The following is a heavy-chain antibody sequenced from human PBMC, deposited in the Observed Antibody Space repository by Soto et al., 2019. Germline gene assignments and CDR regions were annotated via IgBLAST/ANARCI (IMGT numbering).Heavy chain of an antibody. Sequence: QVQLVESGGGLVKPGGSLRLSCAASGFTFSDDNMSWIRQAPGKGLEWISYITGSGTTIHYADSVKGRFTISRDNAKKSLYLQMNSLRDEDTAVYYCASGACSGYYCYYDYWGQGTLVTVSS. J-gene: IGHJ4*02. CDR3: ASGACSGYYCYYDY. V-gene: IGHV3-11*01. CDR1: GFTFSDDN. D-gene: IGHD5-12*01. CDR2: ITGSGTTI.